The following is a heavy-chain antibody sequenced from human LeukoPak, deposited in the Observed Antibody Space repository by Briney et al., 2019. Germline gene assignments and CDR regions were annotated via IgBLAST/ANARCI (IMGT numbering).Heavy chain of an antibody. D-gene: IGHD4-17*01. CDR2: INPNSGGA. Sequence: GASVKVSCKASGYTFTGYYMHWVRQAPGQGLEWMGWINPNSGGANYAQKFQGRVTMTRDTSISTAYMELSRLRSDDTAVYYCARVPGTVTTYYYYYGMDVWGQGTTVTVSS. V-gene: IGHV1-2*02. J-gene: IGHJ6*02. CDR3: ARVPGTVTTYYYYYGMDV. CDR1: GYTFTGYY.